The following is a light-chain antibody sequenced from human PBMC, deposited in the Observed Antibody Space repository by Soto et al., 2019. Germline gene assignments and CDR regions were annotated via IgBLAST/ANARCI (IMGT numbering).Light chain of an antibody. CDR3: QQTYSTPYT. Sequence: IHMTQSPSSLSASVGDRITVTCRASQRITTYVNWYQLKPGEAPKLLISTSGTLQRGVPSRFSGSGSGTDFNLTITGLQPADFATYFCQQTYSTPYTFGQVTKLEIK. J-gene: IGKJ2*01. V-gene: IGKV1-39*01. CDR2: TSG. CDR1: QRITTY.